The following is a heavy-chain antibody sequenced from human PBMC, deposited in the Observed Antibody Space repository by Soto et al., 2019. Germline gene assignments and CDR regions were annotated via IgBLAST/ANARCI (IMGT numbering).Heavy chain of an antibody. V-gene: IGHV3-53*01. CDR3: ARGSANYGSGTYIFSGEHFFDY. CDR1: GLTVSTNF. CDR2: IYSGGST. Sequence: EVRLVESGGGLIQSGGSLRLYCAASGLTVSTNFMSWVRQTPGKGLEWVSVIYSGGSTYYADSVKGRFGISRDNAKNTVYLQMSSLIAEDSAIYFCARGSANYGSGTYIFSGEHFFDYWGQGTLVTVSS. J-gene: IGHJ4*02. D-gene: IGHD3-10*01.